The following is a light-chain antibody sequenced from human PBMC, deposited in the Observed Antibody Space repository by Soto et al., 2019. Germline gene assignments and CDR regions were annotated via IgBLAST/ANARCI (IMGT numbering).Light chain of an antibody. CDR1: QNISNY. V-gene: IGKV3-20*01. J-gene: IGKJ1*01. Sequence: EIVITQSPATLSVSPGERATLSCRASQNISNYLIWYQQKPGQAPRLLIYDVSNRATDIPARFSGSGSGTDFTLTISRLEPEDFAVYYCQQYGTSPRTFGQGTKVDIK. CDR3: QQYGTSPRT. CDR2: DVS.